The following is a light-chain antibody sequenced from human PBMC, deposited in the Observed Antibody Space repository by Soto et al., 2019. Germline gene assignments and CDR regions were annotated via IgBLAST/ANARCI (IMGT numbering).Light chain of an antibody. CDR1: QSISSW. J-gene: IGKJ1*01. CDR3: QQYNGYSRT. V-gene: IGKV1-5*01. Sequence: DIQMTQSPSTLSASVGDRVTITCRASQSISSWLAWYQQKPGKAPKLLMYDASSLESGVPSRFSGSGFGTEFTLTIGSLQPDDFATYYCQQYNGYSRTPGQGTKVDIK. CDR2: DAS.